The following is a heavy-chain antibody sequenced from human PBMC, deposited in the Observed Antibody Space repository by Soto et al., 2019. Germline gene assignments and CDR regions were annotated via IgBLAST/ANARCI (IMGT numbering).Heavy chain of an antibody. CDR1: GGSISIGGYY. CDR3: ARRSYYYDSSGYYP. V-gene: IGHV4-31*03. J-gene: IGHJ5*02. CDR2: IYYSGST. Sequence: SETLSLTCTVSGGSISIGGYYWSCIRQHPGKGLEWIGYIYYSGSTYYNPSLKSRVTISVDTSKNQFSLKLSSVTAADTAVYYCARRSYYYDSSGYYPWGQGTLVTVSS. D-gene: IGHD3-22*01.